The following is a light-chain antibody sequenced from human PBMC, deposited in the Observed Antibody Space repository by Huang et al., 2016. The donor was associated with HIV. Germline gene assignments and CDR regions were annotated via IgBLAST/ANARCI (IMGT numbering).Light chain of an antibody. J-gene: IGKJ2*01. Sequence: DIQMTQSPSSLSASVGDRVTITSQASQDINKYLSWYQQKPGKAPKLLIYDASNLESGVPSRCSGSGSGTHFSFTISRMQPEDIATYYCQQYDNVPRTFGQGTKLEIK. CDR1: QDINKY. V-gene: IGKV1-33*01. CDR2: DAS. CDR3: QQYDNVPRT.